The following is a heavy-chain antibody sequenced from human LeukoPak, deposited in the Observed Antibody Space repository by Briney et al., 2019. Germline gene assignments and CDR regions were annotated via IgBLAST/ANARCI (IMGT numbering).Heavy chain of an antibody. J-gene: IGHJ6*03. CDR1: GFSLTREY. D-gene: IGHD6-19*01. CDR3: ARAQQWRSTHYYYYMDL. CDR2: LQSVGNT. V-gene: IGHV3-53*01. Sequence: GGSLRLSCAASGFSLTREYMSCVRQAPGKGLEWVSVLQSVGNTFYADSVKGRFTISRDNAKKSLYLQMNSLRAEDTGVYYCARAQQWRSTHYYYYMDLWGKGTTVIVS.